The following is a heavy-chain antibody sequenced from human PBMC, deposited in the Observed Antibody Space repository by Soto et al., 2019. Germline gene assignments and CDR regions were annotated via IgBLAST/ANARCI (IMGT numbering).Heavy chain of an antibody. CDR3: AKDQGSAWFLIDY. CDR2: ISFDGSNK. J-gene: IGHJ4*02. D-gene: IGHD6-19*01. V-gene: IGHV3-30*18. CDR1: GFTFSSYG. Sequence: QVQLVGSGGGVVQPGRSLRLSCEASGFTFSSYGIHWVRQAPGKGLEWVAVISFDGSNKYYGDSVKGRFTVSRDNSKNTLYLQMNSLRTEDTAVYFCAKDQGSAWFLIDYWGQATLVTVSS.